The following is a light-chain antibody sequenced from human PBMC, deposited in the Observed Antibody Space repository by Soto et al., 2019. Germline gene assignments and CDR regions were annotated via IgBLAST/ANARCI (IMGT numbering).Light chain of an antibody. CDR3: SAWDDRPSGRVL. Sequence: QAVVTQPPSASGTPGQRVTISCSGTTSNIGTNSVHWYQQLPGSAPKLLIYNDNQRPSGVPDRFSASKSGTSASLVVSGLRSEDEADYFCSAWDDRPSGRVLFGAGTKLTVL. CDR2: NDN. J-gene: IGLJ2*01. CDR1: TSNIGTNS. V-gene: IGLV1-47*02.